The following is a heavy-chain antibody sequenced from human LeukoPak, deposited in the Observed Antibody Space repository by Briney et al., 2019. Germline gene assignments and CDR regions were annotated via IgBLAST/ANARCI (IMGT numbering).Heavy chain of an antibody. Sequence: ASVKVSCKASGGTFRSYAISWVRQAPGQGLEWLGGVISIAPTANYAQEFQDRVTMNMDEYTTIAFMELRSLRSDDTAVYYCARGRVSGTTLVTWFDTWSQGTLVTVSS. CDR3: ARGRVSGTTLVTWFDT. V-gene: IGHV1-69*05. CDR2: VISIAPTA. D-gene: IGHD5-18*01. J-gene: IGHJ5*02. CDR1: GGTFRSYA.